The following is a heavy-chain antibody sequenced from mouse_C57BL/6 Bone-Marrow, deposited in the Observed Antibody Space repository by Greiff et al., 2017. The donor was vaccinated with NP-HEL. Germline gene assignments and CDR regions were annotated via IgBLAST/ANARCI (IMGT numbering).Heavy chain of an antibody. Sequence: EVKLVESGGGLVQSGRSLRLSCATSGFTFSDFYMEWVRQAPGKGLEWIAASRNKANDYTTEYSASVKGRFIVSRDTSQSILYLQMNALRAEDTAIYYCARDALSYYYGSSNWYFDVWGTGTTVTVSS. CDR1: GFTFSDFY. V-gene: IGHV7-1*01. J-gene: IGHJ1*03. CDR3: ARDALSYYYGSSNWYFDV. D-gene: IGHD1-1*01. CDR2: SRNKANDYTT.